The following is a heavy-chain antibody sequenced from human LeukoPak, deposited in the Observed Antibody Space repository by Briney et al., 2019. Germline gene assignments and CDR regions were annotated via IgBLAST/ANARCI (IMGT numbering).Heavy chain of an antibody. Sequence: GGSLRLSCAASGFTFSSYAMSWVRQAPGKGLEWVSAISGSGGSTYYADSVEGRFTISRDNAKNSLYLQMNSLRAEDTAVYYCAKGLYYYDSSGFHYWGQGTLVTVSS. V-gene: IGHV3-23*01. CDR2: ISGSGGST. CDR1: GFTFSSYA. CDR3: AKGLYYYDSSGFHY. J-gene: IGHJ4*02. D-gene: IGHD3-22*01.